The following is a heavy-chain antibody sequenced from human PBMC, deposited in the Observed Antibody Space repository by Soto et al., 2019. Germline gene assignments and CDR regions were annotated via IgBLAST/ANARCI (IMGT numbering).Heavy chain of an antibody. CDR2: IYSGDST. J-gene: IGHJ5*02. Sequence: GGSLRLSCAASGFTVSGNYMSWVRQAPGKGLEWVSVIYSGDSTYYADSVKGRFTISRDNSKNTLYLQMNSLRAEDTAVYYCARSIGTWFGEFSNWFDPWGQGT. CDR1: GFTVSGNY. D-gene: IGHD3-10*01. CDR3: ARSIGTWFGEFSNWFDP. V-gene: IGHV3-66*01.